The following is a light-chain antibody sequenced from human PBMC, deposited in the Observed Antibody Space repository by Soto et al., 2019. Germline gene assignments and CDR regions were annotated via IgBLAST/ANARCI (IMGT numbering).Light chain of an antibody. V-gene: IGKV3-11*01. Sequence: EIVLTQSPATLSLSPGERATLSCRASQSVSSYLAWYQQKPGQAPRPLIYDASNRATGIPARFSGSGSGTDLTLTISSLVPEDFAVYYCQQRSNWPPLTFGGGTNVEIK. CDR1: QSVSSY. J-gene: IGKJ4*01. CDR3: QQRSNWPPLT. CDR2: DAS.